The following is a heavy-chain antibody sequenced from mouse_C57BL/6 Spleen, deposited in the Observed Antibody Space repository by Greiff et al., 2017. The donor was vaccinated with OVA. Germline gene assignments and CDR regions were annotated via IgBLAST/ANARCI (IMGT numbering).Heavy chain of an antibody. CDR3: ARGDVRWYFDV. CDR1: GFSLTSYG. V-gene: IGHV2-2*01. CDR2: IWSGGST. J-gene: IGHJ1*03. D-gene: IGHD3-3*01. Sequence: QVQLKESGPGLVQPSQSLSITCTVSGFSLTSYGVHWVRQSPGKGLEWLGVIWSGGSTDYNAAFISRLSISKDNSKSQVFFKMNSLQADDTAIYYCARGDVRWYFDVWGTGTTVTVSS.